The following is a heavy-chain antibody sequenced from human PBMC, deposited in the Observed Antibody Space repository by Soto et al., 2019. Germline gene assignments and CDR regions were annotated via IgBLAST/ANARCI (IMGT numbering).Heavy chain of an antibody. V-gene: IGHV1-18*01. J-gene: IGHJ6*02. CDR2: ISTDNGNT. CDR3: ARGTGKYDFWSGYLSYYGMDV. Sequence: GASVKVSCKASGYTFTNSGISWVRQAPGQGLEWMGWISTDNGNTNYAQHLQGRVSMTTDTSTSTAYMELSSLRSEDTAVYYCARGTGKYDFWSGYLSYYGMDVWGQGTTVTVSS. CDR1: GYTFTNSG. D-gene: IGHD3-3*01.